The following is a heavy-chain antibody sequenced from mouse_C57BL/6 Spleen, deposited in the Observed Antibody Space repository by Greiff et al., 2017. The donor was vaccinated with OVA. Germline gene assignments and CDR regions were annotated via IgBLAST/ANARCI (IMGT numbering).Heavy chain of an antibody. CDR3: ARSGERGYYYAMDY. V-gene: IGHV1-64*01. CDR1: GYTFTSYW. J-gene: IGHJ4*01. Sequence: QVQLQQPGAELVKPGASVKLSCKASGYTFTSYWMHWVKQRPGQGLEWIGMIHPNSGSTNYNEKFKSKATLTVDKSSSTAYMQLSSLTSEDSAVYYCARSGERGYYYAMDYWGQGTSVTVSS. CDR2: IHPNSGST. D-gene: IGHD3-1*01.